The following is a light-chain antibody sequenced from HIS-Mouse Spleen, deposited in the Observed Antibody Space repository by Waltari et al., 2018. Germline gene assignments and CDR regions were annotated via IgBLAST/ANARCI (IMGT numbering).Light chain of an antibody. CDR1: QGISSA. CDR2: DAS. J-gene: IGKJ5*01. Sequence: AIQLTQSPSSLSASVGDRVTIPCRASQGISSALAWYQQKPGKAPKLLIYDASSLESGVPSRFSGSGSGTDFTLTISSLQPEDFATYYCQQFNSYPPAFGQGTRLEIK. V-gene: IGKV1-13*02. CDR3: QQFNSYPPA.